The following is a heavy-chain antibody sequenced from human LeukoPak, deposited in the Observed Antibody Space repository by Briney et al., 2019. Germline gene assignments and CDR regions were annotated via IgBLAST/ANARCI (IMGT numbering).Heavy chain of an antibody. CDR2: IYYSGST. CDR3: ARGMYSSRLYNWFDP. D-gene: IGHD6-13*01. CDR1: GGSISSGDYY. V-gene: IGHV4-30-4*01. J-gene: IGHJ5*02. Sequence: SETLSLTCTVSGGSISSGDYYWSWIRQPPGKGLEWIGYIYYSGSTYYNPSLKSRVTISVDTSKNQFSLKLSSVTAADTAVYYCARGMYSSRLYNWFDPWGQGTLVTVS.